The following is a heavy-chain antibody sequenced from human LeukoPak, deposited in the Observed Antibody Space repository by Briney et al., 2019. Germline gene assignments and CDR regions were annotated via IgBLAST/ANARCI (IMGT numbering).Heavy chain of an antibody. CDR1: GGSISSYY. CDR2: IYYSGGT. Sequence: SETLSLTCTASGGSISSYYWSWIRQPPGKGLEWIGYIYYSGGTYYNPSLKSRATISVDTSKNQFSLKLSSVTAADTAVYYCAGDSSGYYYGPNDYWGQGTLVTVSS. D-gene: IGHD3-22*01. V-gene: IGHV4-59*01. J-gene: IGHJ4*02. CDR3: AGDSSGYYYGPNDY.